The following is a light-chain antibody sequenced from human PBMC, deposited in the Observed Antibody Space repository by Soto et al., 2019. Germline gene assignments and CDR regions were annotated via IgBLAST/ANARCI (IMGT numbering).Light chain of an antibody. CDR1: QSVSSNY. V-gene: IGKV3-20*01. J-gene: IGKJ1*01. Sequence: EIVLTHSPGTLSLSPGERATLSCRASQSVSSNYLAWYQQKPGQAPRPLIDGASSRATGIPDRFSGSGAGTDFPLTLSRLESEDFAVYYCQQYGSSPWTFGQGNKV. CDR3: QQYGSSPWT. CDR2: GAS.